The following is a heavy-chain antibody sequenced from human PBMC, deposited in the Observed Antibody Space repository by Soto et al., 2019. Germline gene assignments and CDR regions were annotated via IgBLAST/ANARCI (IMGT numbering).Heavy chain of an antibody. V-gene: IGHV4-34*10. J-gene: IGHJ6*02. CDR1: GGSFRGYF. D-gene: IGHD1-7*01. Sequence: SETLSLTCAVYGGSFRGYFWSWIRQPPGKGLEWIGEINHSGITSYSPSLGSRVTTSVDTPKNQFSLRLRSVTAADTAVYYCARTGTVYYYGMDVWGQGTTVTVSS. CDR3: ARTGTVYYYGMDV. CDR2: INHSGIT.